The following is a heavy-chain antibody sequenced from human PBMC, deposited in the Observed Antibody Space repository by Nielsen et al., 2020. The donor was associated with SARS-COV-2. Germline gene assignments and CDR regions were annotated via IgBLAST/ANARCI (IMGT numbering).Heavy chain of an antibody. CDR2: INHSGDT. CDR1: GGSISSYY. CDR3: AGGFYDSRGYNLVY. D-gene: IGHD3-22*01. J-gene: IGHJ4*02. V-gene: IGHV4-34*01. Sequence: SETLSLTCTVSGGSISSYYWSWIRQPPQKGLEWIGEINHSGDTNKNPSLRSRVTVSRDTSKDQFSLKLSSVTAADTGVYYCAGGFYDSRGYNLVYWGQGTLVTVSS.